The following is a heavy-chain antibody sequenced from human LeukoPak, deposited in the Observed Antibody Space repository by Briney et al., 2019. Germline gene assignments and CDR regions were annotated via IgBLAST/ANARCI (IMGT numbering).Heavy chain of an antibody. CDR1: GFTVSSNY. CDR2: IYSGGST. CDR3: ASGGYYYDSRGYYY. Sequence: GGSLRLSCAASGFTVSSNYMSWVRQAPGKGLEWVSVIYSGGSTYYADSVKGRFTISRDNSKNTLYLQMNSLRAEDTAVYYCASGGYYYDSRGYYYWGQGALVTVSS. D-gene: IGHD3-22*01. J-gene: IGHJ4*02. V-gene: IGHV3-53*01.